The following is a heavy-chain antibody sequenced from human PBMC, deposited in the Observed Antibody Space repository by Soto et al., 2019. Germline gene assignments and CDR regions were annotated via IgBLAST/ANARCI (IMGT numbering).Heavy chain of an antibody. CDR2: IYPGGSDT. J-gene: IGHJ4*02. Sequence: LGESLKISCKTSGYTFTNHWIGWVRQMPGKGLEWMGIIYPGGSDTRYSPSFQGQVTISADTSISTAYLQWSSLKTSDTAMYYCASKEYKYVSSGYFYWGQGTQVTVSS. CDR3: ASKEYKYVSSGYFY. D-gene: IGHD3-22*01. CDR1: GYTFTNHW. V-gene: IGHV5-51*01.